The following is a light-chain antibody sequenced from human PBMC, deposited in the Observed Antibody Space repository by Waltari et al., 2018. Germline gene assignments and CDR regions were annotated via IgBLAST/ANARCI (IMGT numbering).Light chain of an antibody. J-gene: IGKJ1*01. V-gene: IGKV1-5*03. CDR3: QQYDTYAT. Sequence: DIQMTQSPSTLSASIGDRVSITCRASQGISRRLGWYQQKPGKAPKVVISEAVILESGVPSRFTGSGSGTEFTLTINSLQPDDFATYYCQQYDTYATFGQGTRVDI. CDR1: QGISRR. CDR2: EAV.